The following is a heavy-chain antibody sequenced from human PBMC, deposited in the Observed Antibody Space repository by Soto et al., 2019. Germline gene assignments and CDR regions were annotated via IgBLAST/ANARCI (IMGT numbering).Heavy chain of an antibody. CDR2: ISGSGGST. CDR3: AKSYGDTWKHYYFDY. J-gene: IGHJ4*02. CDR1: RFTFSGYS. D-gene: IGHD3-3*02. Sequence: EVQLLKSGGGLVQPGGSLRLSCAASRFTFSGYSMSWVRQAPGKGLEWVSGISGSGGSTYYADSVKGRFTISRDNSESTLFLQMNSLRAEDTALYYCAKSYGDTWKHYYFDYWGQGTLVTVSS. V-gene: IGHV3-23*01.